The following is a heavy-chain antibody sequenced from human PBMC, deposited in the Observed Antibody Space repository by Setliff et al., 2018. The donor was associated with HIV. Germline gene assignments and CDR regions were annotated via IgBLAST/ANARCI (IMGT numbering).Heavy chain of an antibody. CDR2: IYYGGST. D-gene: IGHD3-10*01. CDR3: ARRIDNSGSFPDKNWFDT. J-gene: IGHJ5*02. Sequence: KPSETLSLTCTVSGGFISTGGYSWSWIRQHPGKGLEWIGYIYYGGSTYYNPSLKSRVTISLDTSKNQFSLKLTSVTAADTAVYYCARRIDNSGSFPDKNWFDTWGQGSLVTVSS. CDR1: GGFISTGGYS. V-gene: IGHV4-31*03.